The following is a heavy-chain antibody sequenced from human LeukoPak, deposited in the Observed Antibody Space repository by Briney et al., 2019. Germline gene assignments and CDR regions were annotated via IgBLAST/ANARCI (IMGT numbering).Heavy chain of an antibody. J-gene: IGHJ4*02. CDR3: ARVGQGNFDY. Sequence: PSETLSLTCTVSGASISTYYWSWIQQPPGKGLEWIGYIYYSGNTKYDPSLKSRVTISVDTSKNQFSLNLSSVTAADTAVYYCARVGQGNFDYWGQGTLVTVSS. D-gene: IGHD3-10*01. CDR2: IYYSGNT. CDR1: GASISTYY. V-gene: IGHV4-59*01.